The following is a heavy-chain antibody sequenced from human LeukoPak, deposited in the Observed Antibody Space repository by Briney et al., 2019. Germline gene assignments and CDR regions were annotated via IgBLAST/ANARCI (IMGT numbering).Heavy chain of an antibody. CDR1: GFTFRSYA. CDR3: ARKVPGAHVDY. D-gene: IGHD7-27*01. CDR2: ISTSGST. Sequence: GGSLRLSCAASGFTFRSYAMSWVRQAPGKGLEWVSAISTSGSTFYADSVKGRFTISRDNSKNTLYLQMNSLRAEDTAVYYCARKVPGAHVDYWGQGTLVTVSS. J-gene: IGHJ4*02. V-gene: IGHV3-23*01.